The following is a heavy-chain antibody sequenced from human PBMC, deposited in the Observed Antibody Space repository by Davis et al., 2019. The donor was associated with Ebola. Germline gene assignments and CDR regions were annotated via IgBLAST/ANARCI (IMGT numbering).Heavy chain of an antibody. J-gene: IGHJ6*02. Sequence: LSLTCAASGFTFSSYSMNWVRPAPGKGLEWVSSISSSSSYIYYADSVKGRFTISRDNAKNSLYLQMNSLRAEDTAVYYCARRPPNHPNDAYYYYGMDVWGQGTTVTVSS. CDR2: ISSSSSYI. D-gene: IGHD1-14*01. CDR1: GFTFSSYS. V-gene: IGHV3-21*01. CDR3: ARRPPNHPNDAYYYYGMDV.